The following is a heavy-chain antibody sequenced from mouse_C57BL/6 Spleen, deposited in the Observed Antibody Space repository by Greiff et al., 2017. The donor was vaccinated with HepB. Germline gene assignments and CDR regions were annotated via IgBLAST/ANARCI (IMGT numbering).Heavy chain of an antibody. V-gene: IGHV5-6*02. CDR1: GFTFSSYG. J-gene: IGHJ3*01. CDR3: ARHRYDYDSAWFAY. CDR2: ISSGGSYT. D-gene: IGHD2-4*01. Sequence: DVKLVESGGDLVKPGGSLKLSCAASGFTFSSYGMSWVRQTPDKRLEWVATISSGGSYTYYPDSVKGRFTISRDNAKNTLYLQMSSLKSEDTAMYYCARHRYDYDSAWFAYWGQGTLVTVSA.